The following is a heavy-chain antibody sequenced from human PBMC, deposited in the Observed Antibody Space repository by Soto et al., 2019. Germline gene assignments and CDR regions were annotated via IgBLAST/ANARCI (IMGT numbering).Heavy chain of an antibody. CDR3: AREGGITMIVVASTFDY. CDR2: INPNSGGT. CDR1: GYTFTGYY. Sequence: ASVKVSCKASGYTFTGYYMHWVRQAPGQGLEWMGWINPNSGGTNYAQKFQGRVTMTRDTSISTAYMELSRLRSDDTAVYYCAREGGITMIVVASTFDYWGQGTPVTVSS. D-gene: IGHD3-22*01. V-gene: IGHV1-2*02. J-gene: IGHJ4*02.